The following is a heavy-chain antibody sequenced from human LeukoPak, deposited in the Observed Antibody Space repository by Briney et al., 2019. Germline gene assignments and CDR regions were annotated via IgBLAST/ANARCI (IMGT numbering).Heavy chain of an antibody. CDR2: IYSGGST. D-gene: IGHD1-26*01. Sequence: GGSLRLSCAASGFTFSSYAMTWVRQAPGKGLEWVSVIYSGGSTYYADSVKGRFTISRDNSKNTLYLQMNSLRAEDTAVYYCAREQNSGSYSWGQGTLVTVSS. J-gene: IGHJ4*02. V-gene: IGHV3-66*01. CDR1: GFTFSSYA. CDR3: AREQNSGSYS.